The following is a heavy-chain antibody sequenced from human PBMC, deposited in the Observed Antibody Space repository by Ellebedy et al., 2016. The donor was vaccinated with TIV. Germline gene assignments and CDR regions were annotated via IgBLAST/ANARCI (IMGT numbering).Heavy chain of an antibody. J-gene: IGHJ6*02. Sequence: PGGSLRLSCAASGFTFSNYGMHWVRQAPGKGLEWVAVISYDGSNKNYADSVKGRFTISRDNSKNTLYLQMNSLRAEDTAVYYCAKALDYGDGYGMNVWGQGTTVTVSS. CDR1: GFTFSNYG. CDR3: AKALDYGDGYGMNV. V-gene: IGHV3-30*18. CDR2: ISYDGSNK. D-gene: IGHD4-17*01.